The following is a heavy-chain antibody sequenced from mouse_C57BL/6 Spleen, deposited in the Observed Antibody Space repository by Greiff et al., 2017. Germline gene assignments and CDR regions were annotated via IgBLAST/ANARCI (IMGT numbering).Heavy chain of an antibody. D-gene: IGHD2-4*01. Sequence: VKLQESGAELVKPGASVKISCKASGYAFSSYWMNWVKQRPGKGLEWIGQIYPGDGDTNYNGKFKGKATLTADKSSSTAYMQLSSLTADDAAVYFCARGDYDYWGQGTTLTVSS. CDR2: IYPGDGDT. V-gene: IGHV1-80*01. CDR3: ARGDYDY. CDR1: GYAFSSYW. J-gene: IGHJ2*01.